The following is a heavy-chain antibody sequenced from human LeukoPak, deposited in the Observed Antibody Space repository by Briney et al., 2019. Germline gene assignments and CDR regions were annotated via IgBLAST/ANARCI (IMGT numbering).Heavy chain of an antibody. Sequence: TGGSLRLSCAASGFTFSSYGIHWVRQAPGKGLEWVTVISFDGTNKYYAYSVKGRFTLSRDNSKNTLYLQMNNLRAEDTAVYFCTKDGPMTGTPPDYWGQGTLVTVSP. D-gene: IGHD1-20*01. CDR2: ISFDGTNK. CDR3: TKDGPMTGTPPDY. CDR1: GFTFSSYG. J-gene: IGHJ4*02. V-gene: IGHV3-30*18.